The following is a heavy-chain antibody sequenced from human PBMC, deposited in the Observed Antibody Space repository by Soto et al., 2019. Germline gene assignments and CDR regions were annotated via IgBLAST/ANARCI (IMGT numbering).Heavy chain of an antibody. CDR2: ISSSSSTI. Sequence: EVQLVESGGGLVQPGGSLRLSCAASGFTFSSYSMNWVRQAPGKGLEWVSYISSSSSTIYYADSVKGRFTISRDNAKNSLYLQMNSRRDEDTAVYYCAREGGYCSITSCYSYDDAFDIWGQGTMVTGSS. CDR3: AREGGYCSITSCYSYDDAFDI. J-gene: IGHJ3*02. D-gene: IGHD2-2*01. CDR1: GFTFSSYS. V-gene: IGHV3-48*02.